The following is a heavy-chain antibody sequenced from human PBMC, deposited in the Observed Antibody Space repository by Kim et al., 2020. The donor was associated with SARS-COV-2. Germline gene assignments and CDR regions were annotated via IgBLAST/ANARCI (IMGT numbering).Heavy chain of an antibody. D-gene: IGHD3-22*01. J-gene: IGHJ4*02. CDR1: GYSFTSYW. CDR3: ARHDGGDDSSEGDY. V-gene: IGHV5-10-1*01. Sequence: VESLKISCKGSGYSFTSYWISWVRQMPGKGLEWMGRIDPSDSYTNYSPSFQGHVTISADKSISTAYLQWSSLKASDTAMYYCARHDGGDDSSEGDYWGQGTLVTVSS. CDR2: IDPSDSYT.